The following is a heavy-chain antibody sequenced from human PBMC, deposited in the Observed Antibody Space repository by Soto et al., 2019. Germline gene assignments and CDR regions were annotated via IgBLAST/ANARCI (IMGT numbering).Heavy chain of an antibody. V-gene: IGHV1-46*01. J-gene: IGHJ6*02. CDR1: GYTFTSYQ. CDR2: INPNAGST. Sequence: ASVKVSCKASGYTFTSYQMHWVRQAPGQGLEWMGIINPNAGSTSYAQKFQGRVTVTRDTSTSTVYMELSSLRSDDTAVYYCAREVKTASYYYGMDVWGQGTTVTVSS. CDR3: AREVKTASYYYGMDV.